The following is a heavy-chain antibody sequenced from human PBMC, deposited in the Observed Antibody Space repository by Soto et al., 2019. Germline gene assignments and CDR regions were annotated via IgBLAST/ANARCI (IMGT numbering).Heavy chain of an antibody. Sequence: EVQLVESGGGLVQPGGSLRLSCAASGFTFSSYWMSWVRQAPGKGLEWVANIKQDGSEKYYVDSVKGRFTISRDNAKNSLYLQMNSLRAEDTAVYYCARGLGSSWYEGGMDVWGQGTTVTVSS. D-gene: IGHD6-13*01. CDR2: IKQDGSEK. V-gene: IGHV3-7*01. CDR3: ARGLGSSWYEGGMDV. CDR1: GFTFSSYW. J-gene: IGHJ6*02.